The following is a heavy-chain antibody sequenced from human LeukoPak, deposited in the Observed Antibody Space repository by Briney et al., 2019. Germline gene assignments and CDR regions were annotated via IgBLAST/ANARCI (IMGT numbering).Heavy chain of an antibody. J-gene: IGHJ3*02. D-gene: IGHD3/OR15-3a*01. CDR1: GFTFNIYS. V-gene: IGHV3-21*01. CDR3: AREWAFGTGWFGAFDI. Sequence: RSGGSLGLSCAASGFTFNIYSINWVRQVPGKGLEWVSSISSSSSYKNYADSVKGRFTISRDNAENSLYLQMNSLGVDDTAMYYCAREWAFGTGWFGAFDIWGQGTMVTVSS. CDR2: ISSSSSYK.